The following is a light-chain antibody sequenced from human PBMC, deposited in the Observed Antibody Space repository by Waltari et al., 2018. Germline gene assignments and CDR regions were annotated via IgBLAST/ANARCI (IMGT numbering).Light chain of an antibody. CDR3: QQRRNWPPT. CDR1: QSVDYY. J-gene: IGKJ1*01. Sequence: VLTQSPATLSLSPGERATLSCRASQSVDYYMAWYQQKPGQFPRLLIYDASNRATGIPISFSGSGFGTDFTLTISSLEPDDFAHYYCQQRRNWPPTFGQGTKVEIK. V-gene: IGKV3-11*01. CDR2: DAS.